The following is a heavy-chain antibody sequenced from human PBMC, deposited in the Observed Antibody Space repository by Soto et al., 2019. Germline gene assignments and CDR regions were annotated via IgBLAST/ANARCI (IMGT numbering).Heavy chain of an antibody. CDR3: ARDLALAGNY. CDR2: ISSTSSYT. J-gene: IGHJ4*02. V-gene: IGHV3-21*01. Sequence: GGSLRLSCAASGFTFSSYAMSWVRQTQEKGLEWVSSISSTSSYTHYSDSVKGRFTISRDNANNSLFLQMNSLRAEDTATYYCARDLALAGNYWGQGVLVTVSS. CDR1: GFTFSSYA. D-gene: IGHD6-19*01.